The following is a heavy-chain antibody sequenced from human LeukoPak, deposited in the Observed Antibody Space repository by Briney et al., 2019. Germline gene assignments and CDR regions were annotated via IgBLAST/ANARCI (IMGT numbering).Heavy chain of an antibody. J-gene: IGHJ4*02. CDR1: GFSFSDYS. CDR3: ARDSFAGYDSSGYSSYDY. Sequence: PGGSLRLSWAASGFSFSDYSMNWVRQAPGKVLEWVSFISSYSTYIYYADSLKGRFTISRDNAKNSLYLQMNSLRDEDTAVYYCARDSFAGYDSSGYSSYDYWGQGTLVTVSS. D-gene: IGHD3-22*01. CDR2: ISSYSTYI. V-gene: IGHV3-21*01.